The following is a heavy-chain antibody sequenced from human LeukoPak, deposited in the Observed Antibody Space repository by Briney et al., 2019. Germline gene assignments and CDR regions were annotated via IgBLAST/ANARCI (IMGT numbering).Heavy chain of an antibody. J-gene: IGHJ6*02. CDR1: GGSISSYY. CDR3: ARQTLYYYYGMDV. Sequence: SETLSLTCTVSGGSISSYYWSWIRQPPGKGLEWIGYICYSGSTNYNPSLKSRVTISVDTSKNQFSLKLSSVTAADTAVYYCARQTLYYYYGMDVWGQGTTVTVSS. CDR2: ICYSGST. V-gene: IGHV4-59*08.